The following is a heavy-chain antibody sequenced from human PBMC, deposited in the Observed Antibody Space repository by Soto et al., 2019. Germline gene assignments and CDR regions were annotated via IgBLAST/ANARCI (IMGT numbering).Heavy chain of an antibody. J-gene: IGHJ4*02. CDR1: GFTFTRHS. CDR2: ISSISSPI. V-gene: IGHV3-48*02. D-gene: IGHD3-10*01. Sequence: GGSLRLSCAASGFTFTRHSMIWVRQAPGKGLEWVAYISSISSPIYYADSVKGRFTISRDNAKNSLYLQMSSLRDEDTAVYYCAREGGFGEPPWGQGTLVTVSS. CDR3: AREGGFGEPP.